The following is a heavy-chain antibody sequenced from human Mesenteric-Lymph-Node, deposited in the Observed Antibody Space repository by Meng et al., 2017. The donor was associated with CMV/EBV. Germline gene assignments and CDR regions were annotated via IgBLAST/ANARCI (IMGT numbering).Heavy chain of an antibody. Sequence: GESLKISCAASGFTFSSYAMTWVRQAPGKGLEWVSTIYSYGTSTHYADSVKGRFTISRDDSKNMVFLQMNSLRAEDTAVYYCAKVGGTGRRIDPWGQGTLVTVSS. CDR1: GFTFSSYA. CDR2: IYSYGTST. D-gene: IGHD3-16*01. J-gene: IGHJ5*02. CDR3: AKVGGTGRRIDP. V-gene: IGHV3-23*03.